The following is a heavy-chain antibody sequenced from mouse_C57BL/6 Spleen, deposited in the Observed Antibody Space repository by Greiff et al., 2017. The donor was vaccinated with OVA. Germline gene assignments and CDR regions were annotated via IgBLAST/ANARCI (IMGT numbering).Heavy chain of an antibody. CDR2: IDPNSGGT. Sequence: QVHVKQPGAELVKPGASVKLSCKASGYTFTSYWMHWVKQRPGRGLEWIGRIDPNSGGTKYNEKFKSKATLTVDKPSSTAYMQLSSLTSEDSAVYYCARSGQGPYYYAMDYWGQGTSVTVSS. V-gene: IGHV1-72*01. D-gene: IGHD3-2*02. J-gene: IGHJ4*01. CDR1: GYTFTSYW. CDR3: ARSGQGPYYYAMDY.